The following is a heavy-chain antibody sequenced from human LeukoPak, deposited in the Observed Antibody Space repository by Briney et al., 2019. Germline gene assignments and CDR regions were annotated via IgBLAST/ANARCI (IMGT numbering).Heavy chain of an antibody. D-gene: IGHD3-10*01. V-gene: IGHV4-59*12. J-gene: IGHJ4*02. Sequence: SSETLSLTCTVSGGSINSYYWSWIRQPPGRGLEWIGSIHYSGSTNYNPSLKSRVTISVDKSKNQFSLKLSSVTAADTAVYYCATAYQMNGSGSYWGQGTLVTVSS. CDR3: ATAYQMNGSGSY. CDR2: IHYSGST. CDR1: GGSINSYY.